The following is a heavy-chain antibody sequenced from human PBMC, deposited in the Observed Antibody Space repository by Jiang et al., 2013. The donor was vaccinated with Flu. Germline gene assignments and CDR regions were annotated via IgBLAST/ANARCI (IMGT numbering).Heavy chain of an antibody. CDR3: ARGPAARKDWFDP. D-gene: IGHD2-2*01. CDR2: INAGNGNT. CDR1: GYTFTSYA. J-gene: IGHJ5*02. Sequence: SGAEVKKPGASVKVSCKASGYTFTSYAMHWVRQAPGQRLEWMGWINAGNGNTKYSQKFQGRVTITRDTSASTAYMELSSLRSEDTAVYYCARGPAARKDWFDPWGQGTLVTVSS. V-gene: IGHV1-3*01.